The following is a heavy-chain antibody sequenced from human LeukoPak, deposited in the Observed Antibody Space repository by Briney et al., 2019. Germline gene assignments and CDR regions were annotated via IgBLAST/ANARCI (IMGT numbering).Heavy chain of an antibody. Sequence: LSGGSLRLSCAASGFTFSNNGMSWVRQAPGKGLEWVSLITNSGGSTYYADSVKGRFTISRDNSRNTLYLQMNSLRVDDTAVYYCAKDPQGDWGQGTLVTVSS. D-gene: IGHD3-16*01. CDR3: AKDPQGD. CDR1: GFTFSNNG. J-gene: IGHJ4*02. CDR2: ITNSGGST. V-gene: IGHV3-23*01.